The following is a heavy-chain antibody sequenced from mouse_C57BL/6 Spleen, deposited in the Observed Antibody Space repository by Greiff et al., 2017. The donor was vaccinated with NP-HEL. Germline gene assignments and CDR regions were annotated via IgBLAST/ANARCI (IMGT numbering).Heavy chain of an antibody. D-gene: IGHD1-1*01. CDR3: ARRGYYGSSPFAY. J-gene: IGHJ3*01. CDR2: IDPSDSET. CDR1: GYTFTSYW. Sequence: QVQLQQPGAELVRPGSSVKLSCKASGYTFTSYWMHWVKQRPIQGLEWIGNIDPSDSETHYNQKFKDKATLTVDKSSSTAYMPLSSLTSEDSAVYYCARRGYYGSSPFAYWGQGTLVTVSA. V-gene: IGHV1-52*01.